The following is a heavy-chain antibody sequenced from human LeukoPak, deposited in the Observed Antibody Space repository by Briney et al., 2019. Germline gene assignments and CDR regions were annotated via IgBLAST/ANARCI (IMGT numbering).Heavy chain of an antibody. J-gene: IGHJ4*02. V-gene: IGHV3-7*03. CDR2: IKQDGTEK. D-gene: IGHD6-13*01. Sequence: PGGSLRLSCAASGFTFTTYWLGWVRQPPGKGLEWVANIKQDGTEKYYVDSVKGRFTISRDNAKNSLYLQMNTLRVEDTAVYYCAKIALSSWTRPLFDYWGQGTLVTVSS. CDR1: GFTFTTYW. CDR3: AKIALSSWTRPLFDY.